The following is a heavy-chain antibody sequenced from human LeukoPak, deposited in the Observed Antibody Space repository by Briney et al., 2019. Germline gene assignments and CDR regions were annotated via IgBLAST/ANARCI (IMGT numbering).Heavy chain of an antibody. Sequence: SETLSLTCTVSGDSISSYYWSWIRQPPGKGLEWIGFIFSSGSTNYNPSLRSRVTISADTSKNQFSLKLGSVTAADTAVYYCARDKVAAAGNYYYHGMDVWGQGTTVTVSS. D-gene: IGHD6-13*01. CDR3: ARDKVAAAGNYYYHGMDV. CDR2: IFSSGST. V-gene: IGHV4-59*01. CDR1: GDSISSYY. J-gene: IGHJ6*02.